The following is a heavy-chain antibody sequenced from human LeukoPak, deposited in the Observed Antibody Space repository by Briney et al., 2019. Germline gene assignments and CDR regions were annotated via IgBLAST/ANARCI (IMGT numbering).Heavy chain of an antibody. CDR3: ARARSSYYQNDAFDI. CDR2: IIPIFGTA. D-gene: IGHD5-18*01. V-gene: IGHV1-69*01. Sequence: SVTVSCKASGGTFSSYTISWVRQAPGQGLEWMGGIIPIFGTANYAQKFQGRVTITADESTSTAYMELSSLRSEDTAVYYCARARSSYYQNDAFDIWGQGTMVTVSS. J-gene: IGHJ3*02. CDR1: GGTFSSYT.